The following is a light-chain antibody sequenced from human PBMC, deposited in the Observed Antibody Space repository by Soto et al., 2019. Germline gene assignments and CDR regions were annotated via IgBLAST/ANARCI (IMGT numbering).Light chain of an antibody. Sequence: AIRMTQSPSSFSASTGDRVTITCRASQGISSYLAWYQQKPGKAPKLLIYAASTLQSGAPSRFSGSGSGTDLTITISSLQPEDFATYYCQEANSFPITFGQGTRLEIK. CDR2: AAS. CDR3: QEANSFPIT. CDR1: QGISSY. V-gene: IGKV1-8*01. J-gene: IGKJ5*01.